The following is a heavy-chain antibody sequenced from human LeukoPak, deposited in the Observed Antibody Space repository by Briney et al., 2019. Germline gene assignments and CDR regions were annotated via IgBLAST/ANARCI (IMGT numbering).Heavy chain of an antibody. CDR3: ARGSSPYFDY. V-gene: IGHV4-31*03. CDR1: GGSISSGTYY. CDR2: IYYSGST. Sequence: PSQTLSLTCTVSGGSISSGTYYWSWIRQHSGKGLEWIGHIYYSGSTYYNPSLKSRLTISVDTSKNQFSLKLSSVTAADTAVYYCARGSSPYFDYWGQGTLVTVSS. J-gene: IGHJ4*02.